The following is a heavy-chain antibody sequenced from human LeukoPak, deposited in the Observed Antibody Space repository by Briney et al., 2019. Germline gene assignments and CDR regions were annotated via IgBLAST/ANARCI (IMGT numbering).Heavy chain of an antibody. Sequence: PGGSLRLSCAASGFTFNSYSMNWVRQAPGKGLEWVSSISGSNSYIYYADSMKGRFTISRDNAKNSLYLQMNSLRAEDTAVYYCARASVWGIAAAGTGPFDYWGQGTLVTVSS. J-gene: IGHJ4*02. CDR3: ARASVWGIAAAGTGPFDY. CDR1: GFTFNSYS. V-gene: IGHV3-21*01. D-gene: IGHD6-13*01. CDR2: ISGSNSYI.